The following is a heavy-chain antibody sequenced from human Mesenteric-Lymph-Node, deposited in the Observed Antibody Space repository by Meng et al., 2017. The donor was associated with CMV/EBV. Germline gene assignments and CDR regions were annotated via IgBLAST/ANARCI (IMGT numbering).Heavy chain of an antibody. J-gene: IGHJ4*02. CDR1: GFSLSDHY. Sequence: GESLKISCAASGFSLSDHYMDWFRQAPGQGLEWVGRYLIKVNYYPIQYAASVKGRFTISRDDSKNTLYLQMNSLRAEDTALYYCAREGGRVSIFRGTPGFDYWGQGTLVTVSS. D-gene: IGHD3-3*01. CDR2: YLIKVNYYPI. V-gene: IGHV3-72*01. CDR3: AREGGRVSIFRGTPGFDY.